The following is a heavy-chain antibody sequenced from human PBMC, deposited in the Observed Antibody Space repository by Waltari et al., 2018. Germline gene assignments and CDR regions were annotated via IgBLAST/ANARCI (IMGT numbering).Heavy chain of an antibody. D-gene: IGHD1-20*01. CDR3: AKDSAFRYNLYANYYFEF. V-gene: IGHV3-30*18. Sequence: QVQLVESGGGVVQPGGSLRLSCITPGFTFTNSGTHWVRQTPGKGLEWVAFISYDGSTTYYADSVKGRFTISRDTSKNTVFLQMSSLRAEDTAVYYCAKDSAFRYNLYANYYFEFWGQGTLVTVSS. CDR2: ISYDGSTT. J-gene: IGHJ4*02. CDR1: GFTFTNSG.